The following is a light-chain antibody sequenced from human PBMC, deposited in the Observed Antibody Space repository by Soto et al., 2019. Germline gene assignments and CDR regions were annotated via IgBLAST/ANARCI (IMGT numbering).Light chain of an antibody. CDR2: GAS. J-gene: IGKJ2*01. Sequence: EIVMTQSPATLSVSPGERATLSCRASQSVSTNLAWYQQKPGQAPRLLIYGASTRATGIPARFSGRGSGTEFTLTISSLQSEDCAVYYCQQCNDWPHTFGQGTKLEI. CDR3: QQCNDWPHT. V-gene: IGKV3-15*01. CDR1: QSVSTN.